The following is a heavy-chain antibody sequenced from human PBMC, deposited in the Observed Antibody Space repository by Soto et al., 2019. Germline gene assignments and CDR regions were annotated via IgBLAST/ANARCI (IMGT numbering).Heavy chain of an antibody. V-gene: IGHV4-59*12. CDR1: GGSISSYY. D-gene: IGHD6-19*01. CDR2: IYYSGST. CDR3: ATSSSGWYPPY. Sequence: PSETLSLTCTVSGGSISSYYWSWIRQPPGKGLEWIGYIYYSGSTNYNPSLKSRVTISVDTSKNQFSLKVSSVTAADTAVYYCATSSSGWYPPYWGQGTLVTVSS. J-gene: IGHJ4*02.